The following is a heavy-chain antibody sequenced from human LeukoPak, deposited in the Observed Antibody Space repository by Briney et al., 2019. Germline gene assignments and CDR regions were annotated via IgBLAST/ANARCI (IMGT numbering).Heavy chain of an antibody. CDR1: GFTFSSYW. CDR2: INSDGRST. Sequence: PGRSLRLSCAASGFTFSSYWMHWVRQAPGKGLVWVSRINSDGRSTTYADSVKGRFSISRDNSKNTLYLQMNSLRVEDTAVYYCARGRDDSSAYRDLDYWGQGTLVTVSS. D-gene: IGHD3-22*01. V-gene: IGHV3-74*01. CDR3: ARGRDDSSAYRDLDY. J-gene: IGHJ4*02.